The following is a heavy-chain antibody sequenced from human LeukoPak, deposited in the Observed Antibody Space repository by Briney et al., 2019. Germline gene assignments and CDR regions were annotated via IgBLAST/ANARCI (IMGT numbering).Heavy chain of an antibody. J-gene: IGHJ4*02. Sequence: SETLSLTCTVSGGSITSSSYYWGWIRQPPGKGLEWIGSIYYSGSTYYNPSLKSRVTISVDTSKNQFSLKLRSVTAADTAVYYCASHPFDIATATPGDFDYWGQGTLVTVSS. V-gene: IGHV4-39*01. CDR3: ASHPFDIATATPGDFDY. D-gene: IGHD6-13*01. CDR1: GGSITSSSYY. CDR2: IYYSGST.